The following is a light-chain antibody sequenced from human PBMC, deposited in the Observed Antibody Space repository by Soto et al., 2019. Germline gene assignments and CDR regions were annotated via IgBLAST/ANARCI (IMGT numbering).Light chain of an antibody. CDR3: QSYDSSLSGVV. V-gene: IGLV1-40*01. Sequence: QSVLTQPPSVSGAPGQRVTISCTGSSSNIGTDNDVNWYQQLPGTAPKLLIYNNNNRPSGVPDRFSGSKSGTSASLAITGLQGEDGADYYCQSYDSSLSGVVFGGGTKLTVL. CDR2: NNN. CDR1: SSNIGTDND. J-gene: IGLJ2*01.